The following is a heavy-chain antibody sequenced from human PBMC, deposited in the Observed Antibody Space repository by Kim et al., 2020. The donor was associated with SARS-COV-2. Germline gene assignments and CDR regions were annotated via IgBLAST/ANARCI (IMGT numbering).Heavy chain of an antibody. D-gene: IGHD3-22*01. CDR3: AREKITMIVVVMTPYYYYGMDV. CDR2: IKQDGREK. V-gene: IGHV3-7*03. CDR1: GFTFSSYW. Sequence: GGSLRLSCAASGFTFSSYWMSWVRQAPGKGLEWVANIKQDGREKYYVDSVKGRFTISRDNAKNSLDLQMNSLRAEDTAVYYCAREKITMIVVVMTPYYYYGMDVWGQGTTVTVSS. J-gene: IGHJ6*02.